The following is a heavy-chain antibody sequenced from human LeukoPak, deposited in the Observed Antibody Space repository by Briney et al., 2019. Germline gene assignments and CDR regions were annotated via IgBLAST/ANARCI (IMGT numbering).Heavy chain of an antibody. Sequence: ASVKVSCKASGYTFTGYYMHWVRQAPGQGLEWMGRINPNSGGTNYAQKFQGWVTMTRDTSISTAYMELSRLRSDDTAVYYCARDRTDGEGSNWFDPWGQGTLVTVSS. J-gene: IGHJ5*02. V-gene: IGHV1-2*04. CDR1: GYTFTGYY. D-gene: IGHD3-10*01. CDR3: ARDRTDGEGSNWFDP. CDR2: INPNSGGT.